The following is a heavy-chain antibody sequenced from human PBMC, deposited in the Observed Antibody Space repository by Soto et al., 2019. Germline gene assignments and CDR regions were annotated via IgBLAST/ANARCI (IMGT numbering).Heavy chain of an antibody. CDR3: ARYEDLGMIDY. J-gene: IGHJ4*02. CDR2: INHSGST. V-gene: IGHV4-39*07. Sequence: SETLSLTCTVSGASLSSSSFYLGWIRQPPGKGLEWIGEINHSGSTNYNPSLKSRVTISVDTSKNQFSLKLSSVTAADTAVYYCARYEDLGMIDYWGQGTLVTVSS. CDR1: GASLSSSSFY. D-gene: IGHD3-16*01.